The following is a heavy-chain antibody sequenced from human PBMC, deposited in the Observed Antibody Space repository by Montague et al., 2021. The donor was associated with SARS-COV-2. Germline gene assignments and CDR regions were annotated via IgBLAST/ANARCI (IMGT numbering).Heavy chain of an antibody. D-gene: IGHD3-10*01. CDR3: ARDALGGYYELDS. J-gene: IGHJ4*02. CDR2: IYYSGST. V-gene: IGHV4-39*02. Sequence: SETLSLTCTVSGGSISSSSYYWGWIRQPPGKGLEWIGSIYYSGSTYYNPSLKSRVTISVDTSKNQFSLKLSSVTAADTAVYYCARDALGGYYELDSWGQGTLVTVSA. CDR1: GGSISSSSYY.